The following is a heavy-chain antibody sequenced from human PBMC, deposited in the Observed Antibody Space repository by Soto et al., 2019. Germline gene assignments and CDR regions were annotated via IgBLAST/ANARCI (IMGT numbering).Heavy chain of an antibody. V-gene: IGHV4-39*01. CDR3: ARHAFLATIFGGFDP. Sequence: SETLSLTYTVSGGSISSSSYYWGWIRQPPGKGLEWIGSIYYSGSTYYNPSLKSRVTISVDTSKNQFSLKLSSVTAADTAVYYCARHAFLATIFGGFDPWGQGTLVTVSS. CDR1: GGSISSSSYY. D-gene: IGHD3-3*01. J-gene: IGHJ5*02. CDR2: IYYSGST.